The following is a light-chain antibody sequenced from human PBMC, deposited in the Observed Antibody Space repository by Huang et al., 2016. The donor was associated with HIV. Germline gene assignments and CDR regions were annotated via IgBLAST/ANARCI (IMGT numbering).Light chain of an antibody. Sequence: IQLTQSPSSLSASVGDRVTITCRASQDIGSYLAWYQQKPGKAPNLLIYAASTLESGVPSSFSGSGSGTDFTLTINSLQPEDFATDYCLQLNSYPGAFGPGTNVDV. CDR3: LQLNSYPGA. V-gene: IGKV1-9*01. CDR2: AAS. CDR1: QDIGSY. J-gene: IGKJ3*01.